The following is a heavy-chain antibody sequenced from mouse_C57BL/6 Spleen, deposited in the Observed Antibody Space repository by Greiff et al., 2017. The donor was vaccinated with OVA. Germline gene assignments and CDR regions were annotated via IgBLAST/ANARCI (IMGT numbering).Heavy chain of an antibody. CDR3: ARDIRAFAY. D-gene: IGHD3-1*01. CDR1: GYSITSGYY. CDR2: ISYDGSN. Sequence: VQLQQSGPGLVKPSQSLSLTCSVTGYSITSGYYWNWIRQFPGNKLEWMGYISYDGSNNYNPSLKNRISITRDTSKNQFFLKLNSVTTEDTATYYCARDIRAFAYWGQGTLVTVSA. J-gene: IGHJ3*01. V-gene: IGHV3-6*01.